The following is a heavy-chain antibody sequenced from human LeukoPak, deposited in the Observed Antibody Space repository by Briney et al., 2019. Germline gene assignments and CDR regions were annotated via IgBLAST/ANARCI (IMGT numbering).Heavy chain of an antibody. CDR1: GFTISANF. J-gene: IGHJ4*02. CDR3: ARDTIVAIDY. V-gene: IGHV3-66*01. D-gene: IGHD5-12*01. CDR2: IYSGGRT. Sequence: GGSLRLSCAASGFTISANFMSWVRQAPGKGLEWVSVIYSGGRTEYADSVKGRFSISRDNSKNTLYLQMSGLRADDTAVYYCARDTIVAIDYWGQGTLVTVSS.